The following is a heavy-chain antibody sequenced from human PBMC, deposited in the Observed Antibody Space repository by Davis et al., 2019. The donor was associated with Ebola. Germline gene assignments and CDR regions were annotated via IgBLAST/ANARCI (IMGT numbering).Heavy chain of an antibody. D-gene: IGHD2-2*01. CDR3: ARSSSTSARHFQH. Sequence: PGGSLRLSCTVSGGSISSSSYYWGWIRQPPGKGLEWIGSIYYSGSTYYNPSLKSRVTISVDTSKNQFSLKLSSVTAADTAVYYCARSSSTSARHFQHWGQGTLVTVSS. CDR2: IYYSGST. CDR1: GGSISSSSYY. J-gene: IGHJ1*01. V-gene: IGHV4-39*07.